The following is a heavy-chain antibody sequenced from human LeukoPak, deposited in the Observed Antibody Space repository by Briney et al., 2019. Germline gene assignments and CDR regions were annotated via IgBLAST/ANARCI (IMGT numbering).Heavy chain of an antibody. V-gene: IGHV4-34*01. CDR1: GGSFSGYY. J-gene: IGHJ4*02. Sequence: SETLSLTCAVYGGSFSGYYWSWIRQPPGKGLEWIGEINHSGSTNYNPSLKSRVTISVDTSKTQFSLKLSSVTAADTAVYYCAGNLPYYDFWSGYWPLYYFDYWGQGTLVTVSS. CDR2: INHSGST. CDR3: AGNLPYYDFWSGYWPLYYFDY. D-gene: IGHD3-3*01.